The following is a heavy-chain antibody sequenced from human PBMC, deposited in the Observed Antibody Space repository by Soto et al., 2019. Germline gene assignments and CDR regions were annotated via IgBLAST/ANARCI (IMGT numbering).Heavy chain of an antibody. Sequence: PSETLSLTCTVSGGSISSFFYYWSWIRQHPGKGLEWIGYIYYSGSTYYNPSLKSRVTISVDTSKNQFSLKLSSVTAADTAVYYCARESPRSSTSFAWFDPWGQGTLVTVSS. V-gene: IGHV4-31*02. CDR2: IYYSGST. J-gene: IGHJ5*02. CDR3: ARESPRSSTSFAWFDP. CDR1: GGSISSFFYY. D-gene: IGHD2-2*01.